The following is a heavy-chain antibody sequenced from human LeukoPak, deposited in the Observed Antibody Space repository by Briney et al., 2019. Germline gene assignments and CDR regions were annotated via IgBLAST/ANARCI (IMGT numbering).Heavy chain of an antibody. D-gene: IGHD2-15*01. Sequence: GGSLRLSCAASGFTFSSYAMHWVRQAPGKGLEWVARISHDGSNTNYADSVKGRFTISRDNSKNTLYLQMNSLRAEDTAVYYCARGFCSGGSCQSSDYWGQGTLVTVSS. J-gene: IGHJ4*02. CDR2: ISHDGSNT. V-gene: IGHV3-30*04. CDR1: GFTFSSYA. CDR3: ARGFCSGGSCQSSDY.